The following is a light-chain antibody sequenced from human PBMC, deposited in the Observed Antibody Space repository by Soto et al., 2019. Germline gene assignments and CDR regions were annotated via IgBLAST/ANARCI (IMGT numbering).Light chain of an antibody. CDR2: EVN. Sequence: QSALTQPPSASGSPGQSVTISCTGTSSDVGGFDYVSWYQQYPGKAPILMIYEVNERPPVVPDRFSGSKSGNTASLTVSGLRAEDEADYYCCSYAGTTTLVFGVGIK. J-gene: IGLJ3*02. CDR3: CSYAGTTTLV. CDR1: SSDVGGFDY. V-gene: IGLV2-8*01.